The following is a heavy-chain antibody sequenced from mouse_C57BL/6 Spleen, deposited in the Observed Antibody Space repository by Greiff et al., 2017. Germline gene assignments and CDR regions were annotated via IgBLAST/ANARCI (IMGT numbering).Heavy chain of an antibody. J-gene: IGHJ2*01. CDR3: ARDTPLDY. Sequence: EVKLVESGGGLVKPGGSLKLSCAASGFTFSSYAMSWVRQTPEKRLEWVATISDGGSYTYYPDNVKGRFTISRDNAKNNLYLQMSHLKSEDTAVYYCARDTPLDYWGQGTTLTVSS. V-gene: IGHV5-4*01. CDR2: ISDGGSYT. CDR1: GFTFSSYA. D-gene: IGHD6-1*01.